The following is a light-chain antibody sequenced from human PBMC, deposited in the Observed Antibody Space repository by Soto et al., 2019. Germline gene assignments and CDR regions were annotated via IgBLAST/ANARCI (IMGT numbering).Light chain of an antibody. Sequence: EIVLTQSPATLSLSPGERATLSCRASQGVSSYLAWYQQKPGQAPRLLIYDASNRATGIPDRFSGSGSGTDFTLTISRLEPADSAVYYCQQYGSSPTFGGGTKVDIK. V-gene: IGKV3-20*01. CDR3: QQYGSSPT. CDR1: QGVSSY. J-gene: IGKJ4*01. CDR2: DAS.